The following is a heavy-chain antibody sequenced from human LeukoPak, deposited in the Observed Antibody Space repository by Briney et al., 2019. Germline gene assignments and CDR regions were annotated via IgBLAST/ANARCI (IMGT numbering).Heavy chain of an antibody. D-gene: IGHD6-6*01. Sequence: AASVKVSCKASGYTFTGYYMHWVRQAPGQGLEWMGWINPNSGGTNYAQKFQGRVTMTRDTSISTAYMELSRLRSDDTAVYYCAKDSPPYSSSDLFDYWGQGTLVTVSS. CDR2: INPNSGGT. J-gene: IGHJ4*02. CDR3: AKDSPPYSSSDLFDY. V-gene: IGHV1-2*02. CDR1: GYTFTGYY.